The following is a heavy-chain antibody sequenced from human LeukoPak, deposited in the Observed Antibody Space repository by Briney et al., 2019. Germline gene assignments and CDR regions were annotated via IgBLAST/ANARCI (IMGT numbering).Heavy chain of an antibody. J-gene: IGHJ4*02. CDR2: ISSSSSYI. V-gene: IGHV3-21*01. D-gene: IGHD5-24*01. Sequence: PGGSLRLSCAASGFTFSSYSMNWVRQAPGKGLEWVSSISSSSSYIYYADSVKGRFTISRDNAKNSLYLQMNSLRAEDTAVYYCARDPDGYKTFDYWGQGTLVTVSS. CDR1: GFTFSSYS. CDR3: ARDPDGYKTFDY.